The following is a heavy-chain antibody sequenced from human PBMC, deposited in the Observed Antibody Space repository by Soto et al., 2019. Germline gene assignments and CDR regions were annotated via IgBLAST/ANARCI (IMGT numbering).Heavy chain of an antibody. CDR1: GGSISSHY. CDR2: IYYSGST. D-gene: IGHD3-3*01. CDR3: ARGVDYDFWSGYNYYMDV. Sequence: QVQLQESGPGLVKPSETLSLTCTVSGGSISSHYWSWIRQPPGKGLEWIGYIYYSGSTNYNPSLKSRVTISVDTSKNQFSLKLSSVTAADTAVYYCARGVDYDFWSGYNYYMDVWGKGTTVTVSS. J-gene: IGHJ6*03. V-gene: IGHV4-59*11.